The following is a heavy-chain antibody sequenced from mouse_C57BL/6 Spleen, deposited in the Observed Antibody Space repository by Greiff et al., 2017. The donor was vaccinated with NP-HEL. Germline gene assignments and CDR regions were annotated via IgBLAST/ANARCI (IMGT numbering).Heavy chain of an antibody. Sequence: VQLQESGTELVKPGASVKLSCKASGYTFTSYWMHWVKQRPGQGLEWIGNINPSNGGTNYNEKFQSKATLTVDKSSSTAYMQLSSLTSEDAAVYYCARGGCITTVVAETYWGQGTLVTVSA. CDR3: ARGGCITTVVAETY. CDR2: INPSNGGT. D-gene: IGHD1-1*01. J-gene: IGHJ3*01. V-gene: IGHV1-53*01. CDR1: GYTFTSYW.